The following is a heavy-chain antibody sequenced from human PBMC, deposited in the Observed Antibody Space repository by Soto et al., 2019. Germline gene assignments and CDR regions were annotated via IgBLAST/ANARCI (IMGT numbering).Heavy chain of an antibody. V-gene: IGHV1-46*01. Sequence: ASVKVSCKASGYTFTSYYMHWVRQAPGQGLEWMGIINPSGGSTSYAQKFQGRVTMTRDTSTSTVYMELSSLRSEDTAVYYCARGGVVVVAATHFDYWGQGTLVTVSS. CDR1: GYTFTSYY. CDR3: ARGGVVVVAATHFDY. CDR2: INPSGGST. J-gene: IGHJ4*02. D-gene: IGHD2-15*01.